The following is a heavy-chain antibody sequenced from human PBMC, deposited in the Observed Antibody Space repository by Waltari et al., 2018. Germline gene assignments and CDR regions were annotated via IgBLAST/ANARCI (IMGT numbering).Heavy chain of an antibody. V-gene: IGHV4-59*11. CDR2: IYYSGST. J-gene: IGHJ4*02. Sequence: QVQLQESGPGLVKPSETLSLTCTVSGGSISRHYWRWIRPPPGTGLEWIGYIYYSGSTNYNPSLKSRVTISVDTSKNQFSLKLSSVTAADTAVYYCAREAYYYDSSGYSVFDYWGQGTLVTVSS. CDR3: AREAYYYDSSGYSVFDY. CDR1: GGSISRHY. D-gene: IGHD3-22*01.